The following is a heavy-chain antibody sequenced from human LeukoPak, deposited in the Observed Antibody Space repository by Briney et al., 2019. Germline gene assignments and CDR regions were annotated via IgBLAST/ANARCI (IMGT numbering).Heavy chain of an antibody. CDR3: ARVGYCSGGSYYQYYYDSSGYYDY. CDR1: GFTFSSYA. J-gene: IGHJ4*02. D-gene: IGHD3-22*01. CDR2: ISYDGSNK. V-gene: IGHV3-30-3*01. Sequence: GGSLRLSCAASGFTFSSYAMHWVRQAPGKGLEWVAVISYDGSNKYYADSVKGRFTISRDNSKNTLYLQMNSLRAEDTAVYYCARVGYCSGGSYYQYYYDSSGYYDYWGQGTLVTVSS.